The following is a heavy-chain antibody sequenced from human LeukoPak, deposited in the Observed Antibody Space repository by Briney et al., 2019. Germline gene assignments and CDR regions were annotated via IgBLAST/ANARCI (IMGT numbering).Heavy chain of an antibody. V-gene: IGHV4-34*01. CDR3: ARVLELRRAKGYFQH. J-gene: IGHJ1*01. CDR1: GGSFSGYY. CDR2: INHSGST. Sequence: SETLSLTCAVYGGSFSGYYWSWIRQPPGKGLEWIGEINHSGSTNYNPSLKSRVTISVDTSKNQFSLKLGSVTAADTAVYYCARVLELRRAKGYFQHWGQGTLVTVSS. D-gene: IGHD1-7*01.